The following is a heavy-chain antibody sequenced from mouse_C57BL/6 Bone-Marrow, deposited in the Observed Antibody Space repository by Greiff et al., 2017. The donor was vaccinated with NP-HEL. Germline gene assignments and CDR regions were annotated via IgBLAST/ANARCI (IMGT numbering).Heavy chain of an antibody. J-gene: IGHJ2*01. D-gene: IGHD1-1*01. CDR2: IDPSDSYT. CDR3: ARERFDYYDSEY. Sequence: QVQLQQSGAELVRPGTSVKLSCKASGYTFTSYWMPWVKQRPGQGLEWIGVIDPSDSYTNYNQKFKGKATLTVDTSSSTAYMQLSSLTSEDSAVFYCARERFDYYDSEYWGQGTTLTVSS. V-gene: IGHV1-59*01. CDR1: GYTFTSYW.